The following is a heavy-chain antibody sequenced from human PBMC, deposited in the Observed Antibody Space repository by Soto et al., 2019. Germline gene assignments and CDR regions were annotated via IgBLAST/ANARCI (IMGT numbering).Heavy chain of an antibody. CDR1: GYTFTGYY. J-gene: IGHJ3*02. CDR2: INPNSGGA. V-gene: IGHV1-2*04. D-gene: IGHD3-3*01. Sequence: GASVKVSCKASGYTFTGYYMHWVRQAPGQGLEWMGWINPNSGGANYAHKFQGWVTMTRDTSISTAYMELSRLRSDDTAVYYCARNLETITIFGVVTHDAFDIWGQGTIV. CDR3: ARNLETITIFGVVTHDAFDI.